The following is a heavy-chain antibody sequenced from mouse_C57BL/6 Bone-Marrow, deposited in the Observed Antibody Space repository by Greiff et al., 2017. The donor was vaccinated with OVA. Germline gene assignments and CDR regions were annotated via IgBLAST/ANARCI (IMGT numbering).Heavy chain of an antibody. D-gene: IGHD2-2*01. Sequence: EVMLVESEGGLVQPGSSMKLSCTASGFTFSDYYMAWVRQVPEKGLEWVANINYDGSSTYYLDSLKSRFIISRDNAKNILYLQMSSLKSEDTATYYYAREGYDGDWDFDYWGQGTTLTVSS. J-gene: IGHJ2*01. CDR3: AREGYDGDWDFDY. V-gene: IGHV5-16*01. CDR2: INYDGSST. CDR1: GFTFSDYY.